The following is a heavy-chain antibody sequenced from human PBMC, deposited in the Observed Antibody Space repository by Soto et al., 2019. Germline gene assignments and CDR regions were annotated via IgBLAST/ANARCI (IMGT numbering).Heavy chain of an antibody. CDR1: GFTFSSYS. Sequence: EVQLVESGGGLVQPGGSLRLSCAASGFTFSSYSMNWVRQAPGKGLEWVSYISSSSGTIYYADSVKGRFTVSRDNAKKSLYLQMNSLRDEDTAVYYCASLHEQWSSAHTLWNWGQGTLVTVSS. CDR3: ASLHEQWSSAHTLWN. D-gene: IGHD6-19*01. J-gene: IGHJ4*02. V-gene: IGHV3-48*02. CDR2: ISSSSGTI.